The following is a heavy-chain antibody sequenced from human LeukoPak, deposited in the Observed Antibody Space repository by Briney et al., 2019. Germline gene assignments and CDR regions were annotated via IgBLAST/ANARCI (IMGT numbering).Heavy chain of an antibody. CDR2: IRSKAYGGTT. V-gene: IGHV3-49*04. J-gene: IGHJ4*02. CDR3: ARVFGWNDGFY. D-gene: IGHD1-1*01. Sequence: GGSLRLSCTASGFTFGDYAMSWVRQAPGKGLEWVGFIRSKAYGGTTEYAASVKGRFTISRDDSKSIAYLQMNSLKTEDTAVYYCARVFGWNDGFYWGQGTLVTVTS. CDR1: GFTFGDYA.